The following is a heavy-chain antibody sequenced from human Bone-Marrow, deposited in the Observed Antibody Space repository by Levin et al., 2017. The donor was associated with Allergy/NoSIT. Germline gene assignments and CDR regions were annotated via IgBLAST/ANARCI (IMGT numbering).Heavy chain of an antibody. CDR2: INTNTGNP. D-gene: IGHD3-3*01. J-gene: IGHJ3*02. CDR1: GYTFTSYA. V-gene: IGHV7-4-1*02. CDR3: ARCHPDYDFWSGYYILNDAFDI. Sequence: ASVKVSCKASGYTFTSYAMNWVRQAPGQGLEWMGWINTNTGNPTYAQGFTGRFVFSLDTSVSTAYLQISSLKAEDTAVYYCARCHPDYDFWSGYYILNDAFDIWGQGTMVTVSS.